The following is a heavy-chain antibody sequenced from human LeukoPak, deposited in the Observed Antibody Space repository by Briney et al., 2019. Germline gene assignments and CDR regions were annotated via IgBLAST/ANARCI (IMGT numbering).Heavy chain of an antibody. D-gene: IGHD1-26*01. V-gene: IGHV3-11*04. Sequence: PVGSLRLSCAASGFTFSDYYMSWIRQAPGKGLEWVSYISSSGSTIYYADSVKGRFTISRDNAKNSLYLQMNSLRAEDTAVYYCARDRDVGATSAVDAFDIWGQGTMVTVSS. J-gene: IGHJ3*02. CDR3: ARDRDVGATSAVDAFDI. CDR2: ISSSGSTI. CDR1: GFTFSDYY.